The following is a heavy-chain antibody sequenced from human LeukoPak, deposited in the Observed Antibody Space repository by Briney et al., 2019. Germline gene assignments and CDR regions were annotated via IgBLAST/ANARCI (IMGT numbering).Heavy chain of an antibody. D-gene: IGHD3-3*01. CDR1: GFTFSSYA. J-gene: IGHJ4*02. CDR3: AKGDSTHYDFWSGYADY. CDR2: ISYDGSNK. V-gene: IGHV3-30-3*01. Sequence: GGSLRLSCAASGFTFSSYAMHWVRQAPGKGLEWVAVISYDGSNKYYADSVKGRFTISRDNSKNTLYLQMNSLRAEDTAVYYCAKGDSTHYDFWSGYADYWGQGTLVTVSS.